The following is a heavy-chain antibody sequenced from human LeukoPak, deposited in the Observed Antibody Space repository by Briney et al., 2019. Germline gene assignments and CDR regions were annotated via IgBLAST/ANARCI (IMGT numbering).Heavy chain of an antibody. Sequence: PSETLSLTCTVSGGSISSYYWSWLRQPPGKGLEWIGYIYYSGSTNYNPSLKSRVTISVDTSKNQFSLKLSSVTAADTAVYYCASGILTGYYSVDVWGQGTMVTVSS. J-gene: IGHJ3*01. CDR3: ASGILTGYYSVDV. D-gene: IGHD3-9*01. CDR2: IYYSGST. V-gene: IGHV4-59*01. CDR1: GGSISSYY.